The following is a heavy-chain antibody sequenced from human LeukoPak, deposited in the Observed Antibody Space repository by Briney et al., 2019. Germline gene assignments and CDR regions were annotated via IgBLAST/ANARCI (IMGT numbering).Heavy chain of an antibody. J-gene: IGHJ4*02. CDR1: GGSISSGSYY. Sequence: SQTLSLTCTVPGGSISSGSYYWSWTRQPAGKGLEWIGRIYTSGSTNYNPSLKSRVTISVDTSKNQFSLKLSSVTAADTAVYYCARHGDTAMVFVDRGQGTLVTVSS. CDR2: IYTSGST. CDR3: ARHGDTAMVFVD. V-gene: IGHV4-61*02. D-gene: IGHD5-18*01.